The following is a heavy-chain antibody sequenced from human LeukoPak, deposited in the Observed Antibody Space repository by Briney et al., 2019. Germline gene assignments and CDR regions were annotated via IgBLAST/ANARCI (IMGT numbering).Heavy chain of an antibody. Sequence: SETLSLTCAVYGGSFSGYYWSWIRQPPGKGLEWIGEINHSGSTNYNPPLKGRVTISVDTSKNQFSLKLSSVTAADTAVYYCARGLKKACSSTSCYVYYYYYGMDVWGKGTTVTVSS. CDR2: INHSGST. CDR1: GGSFSGYY. V-gene: IGHV4-34*01. D-gene: IGHD2-2*01. J-gene: IGHJ6*04. CDR3: ARGLKKACSSTSCYVYYYYYGMDV.